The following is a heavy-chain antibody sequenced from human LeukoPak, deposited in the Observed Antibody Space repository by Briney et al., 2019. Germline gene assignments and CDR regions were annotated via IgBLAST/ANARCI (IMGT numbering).Heavy chain of an antibody. CDR3: ARGEGSSIDY. Sequence: GASVKVSCKASGYTFTSYGISWVRQAPGQGLEWMGWISAYNGNTNYAQKLQGRVTISGDTSISTAYMELTRLTSDDTALYFCARGEGSSIDYWGQGTLVTVSS. CDR1: GYTFTSYG. V-gene: IGHV1-18*01. D-gene: IGHD6-13*01. CDR2: ISAYNGNT. J-gene: IGHJ4*02.